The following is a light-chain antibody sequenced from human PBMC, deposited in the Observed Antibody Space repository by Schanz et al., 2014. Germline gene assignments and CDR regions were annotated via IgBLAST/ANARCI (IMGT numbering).Light chain of an antibody. V-gene: IGLV2-14*01. CDR2: EVS. Sequence: QSALTQPASVSGSPGQSITISCTGTSSDVGGYNDVSWYQQHPGKAPKLMIYEVSKRPSGVPDRFSGSKSGNTASLTVSGLQAEDEADYYCSSYTSSSTQVFGGGTKLTVL. J-gene: IGLJ3*02. CDR3: SSYTSSSTQV. CDR1: SSDVGGYND.